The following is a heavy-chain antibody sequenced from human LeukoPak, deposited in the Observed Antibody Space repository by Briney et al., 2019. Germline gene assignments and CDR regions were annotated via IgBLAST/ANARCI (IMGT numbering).Heavy chain of an antibody. CDR2: IYTSGST. Sequence: SETLSLTCTVSGGSISSYYWSWIRQPAGKGLEWIGRIYTSGSTNYNPSLKSRVTMSVDTSKNQFSLKLSSVTAADTAVYYCAREIVVVPAASRYMDVWGKGTTVTVSS. CDR3: AREIVVVPAASRYMDV. D-gene: IGHD2-2*01. CDR1: GGSISSYY. J-gene: IGHJ6*03. V-gene: IGHV4-4*07.